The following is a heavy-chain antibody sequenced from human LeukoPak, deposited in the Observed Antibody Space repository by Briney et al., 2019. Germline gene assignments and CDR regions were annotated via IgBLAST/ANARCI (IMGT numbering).Heavy chain of an antibody. J-gene: IGHJ4*02. Sequence: PGGSLRLSCAASGFTFSSYGMHWVRQAPGKGLEWVAVISYDGSNKYYADSVKGRFTISRDNSKNTLYLQMNSLRAEDTAVYYCAKEERFSSGWYAGYWGQGTLVTVSS. CDR3: AKEERFSSGWYAGY. D-gene: IGHD6-19*01. CDR2: ISYDGSNK. CDR1: GFTFSSYG. V-gene: IGHV3-30*18.